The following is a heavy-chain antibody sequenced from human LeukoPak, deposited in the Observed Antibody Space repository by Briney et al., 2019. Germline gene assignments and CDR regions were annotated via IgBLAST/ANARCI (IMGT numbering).Heavy chain of an antibody. CDR3: AKDLWSVTA. V-gene: IGHV3-23*01. Sequence: GGSLRLSCAASGFTFSTYAMSWVRQAPGEGLEWVSSISGSGGSTYYADSVKGRFTISRDNSMNTLYLQMNGLRAEDTASYYCAKDLWSVTAWGQGTLVTVSS. D-gene: IGHD4-11*01. CDR1: GFTFSTYA. J-gene: IGHJ5*02. CDR2: ISGSGGST.